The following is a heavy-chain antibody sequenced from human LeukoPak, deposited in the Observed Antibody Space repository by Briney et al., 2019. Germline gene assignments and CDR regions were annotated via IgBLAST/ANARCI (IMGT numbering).Heavy chain of an antibody. J-gene: IGHJ3*02. V-gene: IGHV3-23*01. CDR2: ISGSGGST. CDR3: AKGFITMIVVVIHDAFDI. Sequence: GGSLRLSCAASGFTFRNYYMSWVRQAPGKGLEWVSAISGSGGSTCYADSVKGRFTISRDNSKNTLYLQMNSLRAEDTAVYYCAKGFITMIVVVIHDAFDIWGQGTMVTVSS. CDR1: GFTFRNYY. D-gene: IGHD3-22*01.